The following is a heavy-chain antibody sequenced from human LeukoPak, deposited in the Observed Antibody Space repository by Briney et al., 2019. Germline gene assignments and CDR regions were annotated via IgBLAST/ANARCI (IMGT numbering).Heavy chain of an antibody. Sequence: ASVKVSCKASGYTFTGYYMHWVRQAPGQGLEWMGWINPNSGGTNYAQKFQGRVTMTRDTSISTAYMELSRLRSDDTAVYYCARYKDSSGWYGRFDPWGQGTLVTVSS. J-gene: IGHJ5*02. V-gene: IGHV1-2*02. CDR2: INPNSGGT. CDR3: ARYKDSSGWYGRFDP. D-gene: IGHD6-19*01. CDR1: GYTFTGYY.